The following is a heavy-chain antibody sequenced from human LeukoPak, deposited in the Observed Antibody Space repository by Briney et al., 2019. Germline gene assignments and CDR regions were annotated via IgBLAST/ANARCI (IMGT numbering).Heavy chain of an antibody. CDR2: INHSGST. D-gene: IGHD3-10*01. CDR3: AKDRLVLDSGDADDY. V-gene: IGHV4-34*01. CDR1: GGSFSGYY. J-gene: IGHJ4*02. Sequence: KPSETLSLTCAVYGGSFSGYYWSWIRQPPGKGLEWIGEINHSGSTNYNPSLKSRVTISVDTSKNQFSLKLSSVTAADTAVYYCAKDRLVLDSGDADDYWGQGTLVTVSS.